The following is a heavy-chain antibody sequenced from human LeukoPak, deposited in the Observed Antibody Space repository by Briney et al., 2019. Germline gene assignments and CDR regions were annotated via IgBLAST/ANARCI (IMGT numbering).Heavy chain of an antibody. CDR3: ARYTLPTVTTGHYYGMDV. V-gene: IGHV4-61*03. D-gene: IGHD4-17*01. CDR2: IYYSGST. CDR1: GGSVSSGTYY. Sequence: SETLSLTCTVSGGSVSSGTYYWSWIRQPPGKRLEWIGFIYYSGSTSYNPSLKSRVTISVDTSKNHFSLKLSSVTAADTAVYYCARYTLPTVTTGHYYGMDVWGQGTTVTVSS. J-gene: IGHJ6*02.